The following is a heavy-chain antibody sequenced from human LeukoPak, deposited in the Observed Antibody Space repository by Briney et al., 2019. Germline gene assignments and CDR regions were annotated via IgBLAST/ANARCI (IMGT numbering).Heavy chain of an antibody. CDR3: ATPLDYYDSSGYHQGGD. CDR2: IKEDGTKK. Sequence: GGSLRLSCAASGFTFSRHWMTWVRQAPGKGLEWVANIKEDGTKKNYVDSVKGRFTISRDNAKNSLYLQMSSLGAEDTAVYYCATPLDYYDSSGYHQGGDWGQGTLVTVSS. CDR1: GFTFSRHW. V-gene: IGHV3-7*03. J-gene: IGHJ4*02. D-gene: IGHD3-22*01.